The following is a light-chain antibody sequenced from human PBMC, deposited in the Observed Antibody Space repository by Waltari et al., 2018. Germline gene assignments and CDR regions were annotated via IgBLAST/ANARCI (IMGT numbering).Light chain of an antibody. V-gene: IGKV3-11*01. Sequence: EIVVTQTPATLSLSPGEGATLSCRTSESVSSNLSWVQQKDGQPPRLVIYDASSRAADTAARFSGGGSGTDYTLTISSLEPEDFATYYCQQRSAWPTNFGQGTRLEI. CDR1: ESVSSN. CDR3: QQRSAWPTN. CDR2: DAS. J-gene: IGKJ5*01.